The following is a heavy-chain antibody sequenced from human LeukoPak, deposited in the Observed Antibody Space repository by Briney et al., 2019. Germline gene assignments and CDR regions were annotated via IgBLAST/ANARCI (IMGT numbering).Heavy chain of an antibody. V-gene: IGHV4-59*01. CDR2: IYYSGST. CDR3: ARDDGDYEHSLDY. CDR1: GRSISSYY. J-gene: IGHJ4*02. Sequence: HSETLSLTCTVSGRSISSYYWSWIRQPPGKGLEWIGYIYYSGSTNYNPSLKSRVTISVDTSKNQFSLKLSSVTAADTAVYYCARDDGDYEHSLDYWGQGTLVTVSS. D-gene: IGHD4-17*01.